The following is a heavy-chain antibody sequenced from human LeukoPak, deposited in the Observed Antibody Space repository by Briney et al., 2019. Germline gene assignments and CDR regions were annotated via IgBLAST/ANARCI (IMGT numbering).Heavy chain of an antibody. CDR1: GYTFTSYG. CDR3: ARDNSVGDNAWWFDP. V-gene: IGHV1-18*01. D-gene: IGHD1-26*01. CDR2: ISAYNGNT. Sequence: ASVKVSCKASGYTFTSYGISWVRQAPGQGLEWMGWISAYNGNTNYAQELQGRVTMTRDMSTSTDYMELSSLRSEDTAIYYCARDNSVGDNAWWFDPWGQGTLVTVSS. J-gene: IGHJ5*02.